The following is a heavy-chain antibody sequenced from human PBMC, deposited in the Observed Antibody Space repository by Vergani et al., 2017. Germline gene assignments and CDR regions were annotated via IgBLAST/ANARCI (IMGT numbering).Heavy chain of an antibody. Sequence: QVQLVQSGAEVKKPGASVKVSCWASGYTFIEYDIDWVRQAAGQGLEWMGWMNPKSGNSGFAQKFQGRVTMTRDTSITTAYMELTSLTSDDTAVYYCVRGGTFDWLSTWGQGTLVTVSS. J-gene: IGHJ5*02. CDR2: MNPKSGNS. CDR1: GYTFIEYD. V-gene: IGHV1-8*01. D-gene: IGHD3-9*01. CDR3: VRGGTFDWLST.